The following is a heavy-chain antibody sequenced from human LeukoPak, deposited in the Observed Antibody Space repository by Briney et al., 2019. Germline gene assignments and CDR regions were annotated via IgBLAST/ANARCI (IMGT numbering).Heavy chain of an antibody. V-gene: IGHV1-69*13. CDR3: ARDRGCSSTSCYGDAFDI. CDR2: IIPIFGTA. CDR1: GGTFSSYA. J-gene: IGHJ3*02. D-gene: IGHD2-2*01. Sequence: SVKVSCKASGGTFSSYAISWVRQAPGQGLEWMGGIIPIFGTANYAQKFQGRVTITADESTSTAYMELSSLRSEDTAVYYCARDRGCSSTSCYGDAFDIWGQGTMVTVSS.